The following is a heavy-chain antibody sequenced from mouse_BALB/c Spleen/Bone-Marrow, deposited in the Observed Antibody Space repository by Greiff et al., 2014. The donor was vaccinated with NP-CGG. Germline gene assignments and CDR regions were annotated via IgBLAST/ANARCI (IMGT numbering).Heavy chain of an antibody. V-gene: IGHV1-14*01. D-gene: IGHD2-4*01. J-gene: IGHJ3*01. Sequence: LVESGPELVKPGASVKMSCKASGYTFTSYVMHWVKQKPGQGLEWIGYINPYNDGTKYNEKFKGKATLTSDKSSSTAYMELNSLTSKDSAVYYCAREGSTMITTQAWFAYWGQGTLVTVSA. CDR1: GYTFTSYV. CDR3: AREGSTMITTQAWFAY. CDR2: INPYNDGT.